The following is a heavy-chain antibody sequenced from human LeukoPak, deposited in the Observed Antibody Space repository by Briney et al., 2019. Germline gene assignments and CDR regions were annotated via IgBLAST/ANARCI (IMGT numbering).Heavy chain of an antibody. CDR1: GGSISSSSYY. CDR3: ARGTVTTFYWFDP. D-gene: IGHD4-11*01. V-gene: IGHV4-39*07. Sequence: SETLSLTCTVSGGSISSSSYYWGWIRQPPGKGLEWIGSIYYSGSTYYNPSLKSRVTISVDTSKNQFSLKLSSVTAADTAAYYCARGTVTTFYWFDPWGQGTLVTVSS. CDR2: IYYSGST. J-gene: IGHJ5*02.